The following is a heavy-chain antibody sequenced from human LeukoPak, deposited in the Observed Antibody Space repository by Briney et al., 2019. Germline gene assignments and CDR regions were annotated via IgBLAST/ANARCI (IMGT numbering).Heavy chain of an antibody. V-gene: IGHV3-21*01. J-gene: IGHJ4*02. D-gene: IGHD6-19*01. Sequence: PGGSLRLSCAASGFTFSSYRMNWVRQAPGKGLEWVSSINSSSTYKYYADSVEGRFTISRDNAKNSLYLQMNSLRAEDTAVYYCAREDSSGWADYWGQGTLVTVSS. CDR1: GFTFSSYR. CDR2: INSSSTYK. CDR3: AREDSSGWADY.